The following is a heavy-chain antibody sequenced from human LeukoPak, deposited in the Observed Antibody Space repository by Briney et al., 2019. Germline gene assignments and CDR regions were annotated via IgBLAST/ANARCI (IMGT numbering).Heavy chain of an antibody. Sequence: GGSLRLSCAASGFTFSSCWMHWVRQAPGKGLVWVSRINSDGSSTSYADSVKGRFTISRDNAKNTLYLQMNSLRAEDTAVYYCARGDSGSYWEGYYFDYWGQGTLVTVSS. CDR2: INSDGSST. CDR3: ARGDSGSYWEGYYFDY. J-gene: IGHJ4*02. D-gene: IGHD1-26*01. CDR1: GFTFSSCW. V-gene: IGHV3-74*01.